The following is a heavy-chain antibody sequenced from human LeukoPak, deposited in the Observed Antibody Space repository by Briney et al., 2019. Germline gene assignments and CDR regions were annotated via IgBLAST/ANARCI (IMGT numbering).Heavy chain of an antibody. CDR3: ATRMITFGGVIVPFDY. CDR1: GYTLTELS. Sequence: ASVKVSCKVSGYTLTELSMHWVRQAPGKRLEWMGGFDPEDGETIYAQKFQGRVTMTEDTSTDTAYMELSSLRSGDTAVYYCATRMITFGGVIVPFDYWGQGTLVTVSS. CDR2: FDPEDGET. V-gene: IGHV1-24*01. J-gene: IGHJ4*02. D-gene: IGHD3-16*02.